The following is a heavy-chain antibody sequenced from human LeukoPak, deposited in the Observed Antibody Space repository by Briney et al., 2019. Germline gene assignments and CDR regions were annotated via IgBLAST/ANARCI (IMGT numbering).Heavy chain of an antibody. J-gene: IGHJ4*02. CDR3: ARRGVHDSPDF. Sequence: PSETLSLTCAVSGYSITSGYYWGWIRQPPGKGLEWIGSIYHSGGNYYNPSLKSRLTMSVDTSKNQFSLKLGSVTATDTAVYYCARRGVHDSPDFWGQGTLVTVSS. CDR2: IYHSGGN. V-gene: IGHV4-38-2*01. D-gene: IGHD3-22*01. CDR1: GYSITSGYY.